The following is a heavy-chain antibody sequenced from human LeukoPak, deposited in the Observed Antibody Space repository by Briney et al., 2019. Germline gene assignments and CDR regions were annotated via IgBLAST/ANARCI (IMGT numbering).Heavy chain of an antibody. D-gene: IGHD3-22*01. J-gene: IGHJ3*02. Sequence: PSETLSLTCTVSGGSISSYYWSWIRQPPGKGLEWIGYIYYSGSTNYSPSLKSRVTISVDTSKNQFSLKLSSVTAADTAVYYCARLNDSSGYRDDAFDIWGQGTMVTVSS. CDR3: ARLNDSSGYRDDAFDI. CDR1: GGSISSYY. V-gene: IGHV4-59*01. CDR2: IYYSGST.